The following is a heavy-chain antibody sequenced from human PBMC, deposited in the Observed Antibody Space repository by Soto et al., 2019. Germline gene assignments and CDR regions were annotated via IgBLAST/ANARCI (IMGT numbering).Heavy chain of an antibody. CDR1: GGTFSSYA. Sequence: SVKVSCKASGGTFSSYAISWVRQAPGQGLGWMGGIIPIFGTANYAQKFQGRVTITADKSTSTAYMELSRLRSEDTAVYYCARARTSITMVRGVYYYGMDVWGQGTTVTVSS. V-gene: IGHV1-69*06. CDR3: ARARTSITMVRGVYYYGMDV. J-gene: IGHJ6*02. CDR2: IIPIFGTA. D-gene: IGHD3-10*01.